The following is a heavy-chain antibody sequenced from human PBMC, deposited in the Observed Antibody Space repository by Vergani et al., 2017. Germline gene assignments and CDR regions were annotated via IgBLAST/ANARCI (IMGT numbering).Heavy chain of an antibody. D-gene: IGHD3-22*01. V-gene: IGHV1-24*01. CDR1: GYSLTELT. CDR2: FDPEHGEV. Sequence: QVQLVQSGSEVRKPGASVKVSCQVSGYSLTELTIHWVRQAPGKGLEWMGGFDPEHGEVTFAHHIQGRVTITEDRSTDTAYMELSSLRPEDTALYYYAIVTDYYDSSGYYLDYWGQGTLVTVSS. J-gene: IGHJ4*02. CDR3: AIVTDYYDSSGYYLDY.